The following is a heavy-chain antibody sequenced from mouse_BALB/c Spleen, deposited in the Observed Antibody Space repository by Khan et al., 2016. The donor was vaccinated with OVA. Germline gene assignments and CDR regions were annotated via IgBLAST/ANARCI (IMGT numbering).Heavy chain of an antibody. CDR1: GFSLSNYS. D-gene: IGHD2-4*01. CDR2: IWSAGST. Sequence: QVQLQQSGPGLVQPSQSLSITCTVSGFSLSNYSVHWVRQSPGKGLEWLGVIWSAGSTDYNAAFISRLTISKDNSRSQVFFKMNSLQPNDTAIYYCARRGYDYGRGALFAYWGHGTLVTVSA. V-gene: IGHV2-2*02. J-gene: IGHJ3*01. CDR3: ARRGYDYGRGALFAY.